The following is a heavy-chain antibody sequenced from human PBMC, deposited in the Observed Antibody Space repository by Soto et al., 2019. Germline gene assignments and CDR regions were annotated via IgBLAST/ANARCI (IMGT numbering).Heavy chain of an antibody. CDR2: ISSSGST. CDR3: ARTFWSGLRLDYYYMDV. Sequence: SETLSLACTVSGGSIRSSTYYWTWIRQHPGKGLEWIGYISSSGSTHYNPSLKSRVTISVDTSKNQFSLRLGSVTAADTAVYHCARTFWSGLRLDYYYMDVWGKGTTVTVSS. J-gene: IGHJ6*03. CDR1: GGSIRSSTYY. D-gene: IGHD3-3*01. V-gene: IGHV4-31*03.